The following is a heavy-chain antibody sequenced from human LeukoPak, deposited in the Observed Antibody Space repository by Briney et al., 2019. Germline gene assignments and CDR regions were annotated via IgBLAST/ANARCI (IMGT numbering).Heavy chain of an antibody. D-gene: IGHD6-13*01. CDR2: MRSKAYRRTT. Sequence: GRSLRLSSTSSRFPIGDYSMSWFSHAPRKGLEWVALMRSKAYRRTTESNASVKGRFTISRDDSKSLGYLQMNSLKTEDTAVYYCSRAGSSSSWSRGHYQYFYMDVWGKGTTVTVSS. CDR3: SRAGSSSSWSRGHYQYFYMDV. CDR1: RFPIGDYS. J-gene: IGHJ6*03. V-gene: IGHV3-49*01.